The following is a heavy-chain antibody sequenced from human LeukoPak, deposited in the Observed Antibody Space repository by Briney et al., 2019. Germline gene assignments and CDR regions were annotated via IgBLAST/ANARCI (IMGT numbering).Heavy chain of an antibody. D-gene: IGHD3-10*01. CDR2: IYYSGST. Sequence: SETLSLTCTVSGGSISSYYWSWIRQPPGKGLEGIGYIYYSGSTNYNPSLKSRVTISVDTSKNQFSLKLSSVTAADTAVYYCARHEEASVWFGEFYGMDVWGQGTTVTVSS. CDR3: ARHEEASVWFGEFYGMDV. V-gene: IGHV4-59*08. J-gene: IGHJ6*02. CDR1: GGSISSYY.